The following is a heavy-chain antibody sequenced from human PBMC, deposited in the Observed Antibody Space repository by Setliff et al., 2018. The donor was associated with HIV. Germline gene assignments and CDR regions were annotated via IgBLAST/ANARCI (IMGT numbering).Heavy chain of an antibody. CDR2: INPNSGGT. CDR3: ARDHCSSSGCYEYPYYGMDV. CDR1: GYTFTGYY. V-gene: IGHV1-2*02. J-gene: IGHJ6*02. Sequence: GASVKVSCKASGYTFTGYYMHWVRQAPGQGLEWMGWINPNSGGTTYAQKFQGRVTMTRDTSISTAYMEVSRLRSDDTAVYYCARDHCSSSGCYEYPYYGMDVWGQGTTVTVSS. D-gene: IGHD2-2*01.